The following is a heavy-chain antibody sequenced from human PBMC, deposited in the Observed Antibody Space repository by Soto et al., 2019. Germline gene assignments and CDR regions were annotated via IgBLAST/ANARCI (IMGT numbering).Heavy chain of an antibody. D-gene: IGHD3-16*02. Sequence: QVQLVESGGGVVQPGRSLRLSCAVSGFTLSSYGIHWVRQAPGKGLEWVALISYDGSKKYYADSVKGRFTISRDNSKNTLYLQMDSLRAEDTAVYYCAIGFSVIQESLIDAHWGQGTQVTVSS. CDR3: AIGFSVIQESLIDAH. CDR1: GFTLSSYG. J-gene: IGHJ4*02. CDR2: ISYDGSKK. V-gene: IGHV3-30*03.